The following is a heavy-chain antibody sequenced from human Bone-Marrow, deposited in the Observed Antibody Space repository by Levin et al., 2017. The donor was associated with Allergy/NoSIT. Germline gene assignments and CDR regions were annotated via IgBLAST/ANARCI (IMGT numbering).Heavy chain of an antibody. V-gene: IGHV3-7*01. D-gene: IGHD2-21*02. J-gene: IGHJ4*02. Sequence: PGGSLRLSCAASGFTFSRYWISWVRQAPGKGLEWVANIKEDGSEKYYVDSVKGRFTISRDNAKNSLSLQMNSLRAEDTAVYYCLRVTDFWGQGTLVTVSS. CDR1: GFTFSRYW. CDR3: LRVTDF. CDR2: IKEDGSEK.